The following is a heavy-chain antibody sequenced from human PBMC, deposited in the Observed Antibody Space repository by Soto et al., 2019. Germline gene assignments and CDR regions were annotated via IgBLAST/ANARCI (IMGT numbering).Heavy chain of an antibody. CDR2: ISAYNGNT. D-gene: IGHD2-2*01. J-gene: IGHJ4*02. CDR1: GYTFTSYG. Sequence: ASVKVSCKASGYTFTSYGISWVRQAPGQGLEWMGWISAYNGNTNYAQKVQGRVTLTTDTSTSTAYMELRSPRSDDTAVYYCARDCSSTSCFPVYWGQGTLVTVSS. CDR3: ARDCSSTSCFPVY. V-gene: IGHV1-18*04.